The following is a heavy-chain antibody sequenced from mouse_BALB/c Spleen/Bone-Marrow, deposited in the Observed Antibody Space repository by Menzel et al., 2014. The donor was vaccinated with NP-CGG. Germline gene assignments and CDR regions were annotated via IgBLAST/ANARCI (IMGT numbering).Heavy chain of an antibody. CDR1: GYSFTRYY. CDR2: ISPSNGGT. Sequence: SGAELVKPGASVKLSCKASGYSFTRYYMYWVKQRPGQGLEWIGEISPSNGGTNSNEKFKGKATLTADKSSNTAYMQLSSLTSEDSAVYFCARSPNWDPYYAVDSWGQGTPVTVSS. CDR3: ARSPNWDPYYAVDS. D-gene: IGHD4-1*01. V-gene: IGHV1-53*01. J-gene: IGHJ4*01.